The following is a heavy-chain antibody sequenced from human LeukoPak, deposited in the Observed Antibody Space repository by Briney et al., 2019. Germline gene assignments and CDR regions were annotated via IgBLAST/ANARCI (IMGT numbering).Heavy chain of an antibody. J-gene: IGHJ4*02. CDR3: ARVNPGPMFGFGGGFDY. V-gene: IGHV4-31*03. Sequence: SQTLSLTCTVSGGSISSGGYYWSWIRQHPGKGLEWIGYIYYSGSTYYNPSLKSRVTIPVDTSKNQFSLKLSSVTAADTAVYYCARVNPGPMFGFGGGFDYWGQGTLVTVSS. CDR1: GGSISSGGYY. D-gene: IGHD3-16*01. CDR2: IYYSGST.